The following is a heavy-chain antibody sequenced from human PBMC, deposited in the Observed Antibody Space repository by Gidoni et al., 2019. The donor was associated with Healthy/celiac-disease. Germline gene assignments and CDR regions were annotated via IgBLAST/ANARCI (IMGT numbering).Heavy chain of an antibody. J-gene: IGHJ1*01. D-gene: IGHD6-13*01. V-gene: IGHV1-46*03. CDR2: INPGGVSI. CDR3: ARGPPDRIAAAGTWDFQH. Sequence: QVQLVQSGAEVKKPGASVKGSCKASGYTFTSYYMHWVRQAPGQGLEWWGIINPGGVSIIYAQKVQGRVTMTRDTSTSTVYMALSSLRSEDTAVYYCARGPPDRIAAAGTWDFQHWGQGTLVTVSS. CDR1: GYTFTSYY.